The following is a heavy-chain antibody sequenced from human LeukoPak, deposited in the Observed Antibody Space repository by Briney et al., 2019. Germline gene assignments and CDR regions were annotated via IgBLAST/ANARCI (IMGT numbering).Heavy chain of an antibody. CDR3: ARRLVGRYGMDV. D-gene: IGHD2-15*01. Sequence: GESLQISCKGSGYSFTSDWISWVRQMPGKGLEWMGRIDLSDSYTNYSPSFQGHVTISVDKSIKTAYLQWSSLKASDTAMYYCARRLVGRYGMDVWGQGTTVTVSS. CDR1: GYSFTSDW. V-gene: IGHV5-10-1*01. J-gene: IGHJ6*02. CDR2: IDLSDSYT.